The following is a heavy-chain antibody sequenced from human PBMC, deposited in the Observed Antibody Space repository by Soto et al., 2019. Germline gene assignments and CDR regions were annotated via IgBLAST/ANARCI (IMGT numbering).Heavy chain of an antibody. V-gene: IGHV4-34*01. D-gene: IGHD6-6*01. J-gene: IGHJ4*02. CDR2: INHSGRI. CDR1: GDSLTGYY. CDR3: ARRRVAARSYYFDY. Sequence: QVQLQQWGAWLLKPSETLALNCGVYGDSLTGYYWSWIRQPPGKALEWIGEINHSGRINYIPSLTRRLTMSVDTSNNHFSLRLSSVTAADAAIFYCARRRVAARSYYFDYWGQGNLVTVSS.